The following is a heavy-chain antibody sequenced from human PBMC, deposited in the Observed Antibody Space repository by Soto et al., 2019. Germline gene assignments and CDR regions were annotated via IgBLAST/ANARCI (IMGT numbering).Heavy chain of an antibody. CDR3: ARDVFSWAGLIDY. CDR1: GFTFRNYA. CDR2: ISVSGGGT. J-gene: IGHJ4*02. V-gene: IGHV3-23*01. Sequence: VQLLESGGGVVQPGGSLRLSCAASGFTFRNYAMSWVRQAPGKGLEWVSGISVSGGGTYYADSVMGRFTVSRDDSRNTLYLQVNSLRVEDTAIYYCARDVFSWAGLIDYWGQGTLVTVSS. D-gene: IGHD6-19*01.